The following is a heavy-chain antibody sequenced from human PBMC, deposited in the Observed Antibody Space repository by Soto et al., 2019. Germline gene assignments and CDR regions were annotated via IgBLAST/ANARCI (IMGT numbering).Heavy chain of an antibody. CDR2: IYYSGST. V-gene: IGHV4-39*07. D-gene: IGHD3-22*01. CDR1: GGSITSSYY. Sequence: SETLSLTCTVSGGSITSSYYWGWIRQPPGKGLEWIGSIYYSGSTYYNPSLRSRVTISVDTPKNQFSLKLSSVTAADTAVYYCARGGVDYYDSSGYYFSPYYFDYWGQGTLVTVSS. J-gene: IGHJ4*02. CDR3: ARGGVDYYDSSGYYFSPYYFDY.